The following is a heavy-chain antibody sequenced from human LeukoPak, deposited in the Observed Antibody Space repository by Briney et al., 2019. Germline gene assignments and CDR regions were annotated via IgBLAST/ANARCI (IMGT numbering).Heavy chain of an antibody. V-gene: IGHV3-53*01. Sequence: GGSLRLSCAASGLTVSSNFMTWVRQAPGKGLEWVSVIYSDGRTFYADSVKGRFTISRDDSKNSLYLQMNSLRAEDTAVYYCARVVYSGGWSHAFDIWGQGTMVTISS. CDR2: IYSDGRT. CDR1: GLTVSSNF. J-gene: IGHJ3*02. D-gene: IGHD6-19*01. CDR3: ARVVYSGGWSHAFDI.